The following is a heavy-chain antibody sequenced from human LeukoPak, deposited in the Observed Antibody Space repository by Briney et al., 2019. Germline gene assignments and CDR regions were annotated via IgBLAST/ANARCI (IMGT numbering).Heavy chain of an antibody. Sequence: ETLSLTCTVSGDSINSLDLWSWVRQPPGKGLEWVSSISSSSSYIYYADSVKGRFTISRDNAKNSLYLQMNSLRAEDAAVYYCARERAARGYADYWGQGTLVTVSS. J-gene: IGHJ4*02. CDR2: ISSSSSYI. D-gene: IGHD5-12*01. V-gene: IGHV3-21*01. CDR1: GDSINSLD. CDR3: ARERAARGYADY.